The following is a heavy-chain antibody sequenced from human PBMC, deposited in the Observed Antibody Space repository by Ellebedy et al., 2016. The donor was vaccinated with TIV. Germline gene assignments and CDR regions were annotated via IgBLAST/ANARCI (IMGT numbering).Heavy chain of an antibody. CDR1: GFTFSSYA. J-gene: IGHJ3*02. Sequence: GESLKISXAASGFTFSSYAMSWVRQAPGKGLEWVSAISGSGGSTYYADSVKGRFTISRDNSKNTLYLQMNSLRAEDTAVYYCAKDPTVVVVAADDAFDIWGQGTMVTVSS. V-gene: IGHV3-23*01. CDR3: AKDPTVVVVAADDAFDI. CDR2: ISGSGGST. D-gene: IGHD2-15*01.